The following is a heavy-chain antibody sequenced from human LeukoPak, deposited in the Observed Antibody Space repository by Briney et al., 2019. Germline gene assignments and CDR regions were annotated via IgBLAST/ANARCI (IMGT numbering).Heavy chain of an antibody. D-gene: IGHD4-17*01. V-gene: IGHV1-8*01. CDR1: GGTFSSYA. CDR3: AREAAADDYGDYGPIDI. Sequence: ASVKVSCKASGGTFSSYAISWVRQATGQGLEWMGWMNPNSGNTGYAQKFQGRVTITRNTSISTAYMELSSLRSEDTAVYYCAREAAADDYGDYGPIDIWGQGTMVTVSS. CDR2: MNPNSGNT. J-gene: IGHJ3*02.